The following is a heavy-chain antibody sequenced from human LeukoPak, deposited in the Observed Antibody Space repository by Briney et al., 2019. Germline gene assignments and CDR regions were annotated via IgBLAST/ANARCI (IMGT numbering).Heavy chain of an antibody. J-gene: IGHJ6*02. CDR3: ARDGQYIVVVVAATPSLMDV. V-gene: IGHV1-69*13. Sequence: SVKVSCKASGGTFSSYAISWVRQAPGQGLEWMGGIIPTFGTANYAQKFQGRVTITADESTSTAYMELSSLRSDDTAVYYCARDGQYIVVVVAATPSLMDVWGQGTTVTVSS. CDR2: IIPTFGTA. CDR1: GGTFSSYA. D-gene: IGHD2-15*01.